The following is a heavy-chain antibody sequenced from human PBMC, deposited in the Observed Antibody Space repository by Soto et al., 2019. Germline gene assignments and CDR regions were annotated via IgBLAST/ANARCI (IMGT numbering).Heavy chain of an antibody. J-gene: IGHJ4*02. CDR3: AREVVLTKWYFDN. D-gene: IGHD1-26*01. CDR2: TSSDGGTK. CDR1: GFTFSGYS. V-gene: IGHV3-30-3*01. Sequence: PEGSLRLSCATSGFTFSGYSMHWFRQAPGKGLEWVAVTSSDGGTKFYADSVKGRFTVSRDNCKNTLYLQMNSLRAEATAVYLCAREVVLTKWYFDNWGQGISVTVSS.